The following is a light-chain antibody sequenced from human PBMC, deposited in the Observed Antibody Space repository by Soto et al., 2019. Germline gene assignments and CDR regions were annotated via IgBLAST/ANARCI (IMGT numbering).Light chain of an antibody. J-gene: IGLJ2*01. CDR2: LNSDGSH. CDR1: SGHSSYA. V-gene: IGLV4-69*01. CDR3: QTLGTGTAV. Sequence: QLVLTQSPSASASLGASVKLTCTLSSGHSSYAIAWHQQQPEKGPRYLMKLNSDGSHSKGDGIPDRFSGSSSGAERYLTISSLQSEDEAYYYCQTLGTGTAVFGGVTKLTVL.